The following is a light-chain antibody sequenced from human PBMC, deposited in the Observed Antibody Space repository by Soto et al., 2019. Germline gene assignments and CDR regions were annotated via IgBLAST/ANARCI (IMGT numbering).Light chain of an antibody. Sequence: AVRTQPASVSGSPGQSITISCTGTITDIGAYNYVSWYQQHPGKAPKLLIYGVSSRPSGVSNRFSGSKSGNAAYLTISGLQADDEAEYYCSSYTSSITPYVFGTGTKVTVL. J-gene: IGLJ1*01. CDR1: ITDIGAYNY. V-gene: IGLV2-14*01. CDR2: GVS. CDR3: SSYTSSITPYV.